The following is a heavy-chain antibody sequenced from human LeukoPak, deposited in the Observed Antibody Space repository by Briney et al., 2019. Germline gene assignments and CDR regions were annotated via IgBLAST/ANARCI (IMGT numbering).Heavy chain of an antibody. D-gene: IGHD5-18*01. CDR1: GFTFSSYA. Sequence: GGSLRLSCAASGFTFSSYAMGWVRQAPGKGLEWVAVISYDGSNKYYADSVKGRFTISRDNSKNTLYLQMNSLRAEDTAVYYCARDPGYSYGENWFDPWGQGTLVTVSS. CDR2: ISYDGSNK. CDR3: ARDPGYSYGENWFDP. J-gene: IGHJ5*02. V-gene: IGHV3-30-3*01.